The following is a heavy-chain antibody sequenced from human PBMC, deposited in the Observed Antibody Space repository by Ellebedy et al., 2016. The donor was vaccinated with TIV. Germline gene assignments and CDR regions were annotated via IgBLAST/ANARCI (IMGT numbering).Heavy chain of an antibody. J-gene: IGHJ4*02. V-gene: IGHV3-30*14. CDR3: AREGPYGVAAVDY. D-gene: IGHD2-15*01. CDR2: ISYDGSNK. CDR1: GFTFSSYA. Sequence: GESLKISCAASGFTFSSYAMHWVRQAPGKGLEWVAVISYDGSNKYYADSVKGRFTISRDNSKNTLYLQMNSLRAEDTAVYYCAREGPYGVAAVDYWGQGTLVTVSS.